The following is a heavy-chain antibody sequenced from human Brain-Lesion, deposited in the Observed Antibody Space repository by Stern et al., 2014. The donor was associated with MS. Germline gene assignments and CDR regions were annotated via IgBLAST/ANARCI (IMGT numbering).Heavy chain of an antibody. J-gene: IGHJ6*02. D-gene: IGHD3-3*01. Sequence: VQLVESGAEVKKPGASVKVSCKTSGYIFTGYYIHWVRQAPGQGLEWMAWIKPNTGGPKYAQKFQGRVTMSRATSISTAYVELSSLTSDDTAVYYCARDQRGITIFGVVTDYYYLGMDVWGQGTTVTVSS. CDR1: GYIFTGYY. CDR2: IKPNTGGP. V-gene: IGHV1-2*02. CDR3: ARDQRGITIFGVVTDYYYLGMDV.